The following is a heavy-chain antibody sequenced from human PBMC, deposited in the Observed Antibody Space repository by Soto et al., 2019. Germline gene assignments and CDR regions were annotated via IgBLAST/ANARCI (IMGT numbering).Heavy chain of an antibody. D-gene: IGHD3-3*01. J-gene: IGHJ6*03. V-gene: IGHV4-34*01. CDR1: GGSFSGYY. CDR2: INHSGST. CDR3: ARGYDFWSGYYLGDYYYYYMDV. Sequence: PSETLSLTCAVYGGSFSGYYWSWIRQPPGKGLEWIGEINHSGSTNYNPSLKSRVTISVDTSKNQFSLKLSSVTAADTAVYYCARGYDFWSGYYLGDYYYYYMDVWGKGTTVTVSS.